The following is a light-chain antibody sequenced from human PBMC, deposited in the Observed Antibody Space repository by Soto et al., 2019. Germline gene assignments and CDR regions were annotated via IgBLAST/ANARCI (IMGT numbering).Light chain of an antibody. CDR3: HLWDIRSDQVV. Sequence: SSAVTHPPSVSVAPGQTARITCEGNNIGSKSVHWYRQKPGQAPVLVVSDDTDRPSGIPERFSGSKSANTANLTISGVEGGDEADYYCHLWDIRSDQVVFGGGSKVTVL. V-gene: IGLV3-21*02. J-gene: IGLJ2*01. CDR1: NIGSKS. CDR2: DDT.